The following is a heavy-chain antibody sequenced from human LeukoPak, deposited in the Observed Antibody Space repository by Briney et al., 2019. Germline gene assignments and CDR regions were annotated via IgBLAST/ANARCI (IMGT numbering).Heavy chain of an antibody. CDR1: GGSLSSGSYY. Sequence: PSETLSLTCTVSGGSLSSGSYYWSWIRQPAGKGLEWIGRIHSSGSSNYNPSLKSRVTISVDTSKNQFSLKLSSVTAADTAVYYCARCFLDDYCTNGVCYTALDYWGQGTLVTVSS. CDR3: ARCFLDDYCTNGVCYTALDY. J-gene: IGHJ4*02. D-gene: IGHD2-8*01. V-gene: IGHV4-61*02. CDR2: IHSSGSS.